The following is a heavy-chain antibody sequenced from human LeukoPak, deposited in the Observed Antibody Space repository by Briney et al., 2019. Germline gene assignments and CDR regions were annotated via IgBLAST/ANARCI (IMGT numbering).Heavy chain of an antibody. D-gene: IGHD4-17*01. V-gene: IGHV1-69*04. CDR2: IIPILGIA. J-gene: IGHJ4*02. CDR3: AREVEVDYGVIDY. CDR1: GGTFSSYA. Sequence: ASVKVSCKASGGTFSSYAISWVRQAPEQGLEWMGRIIPILGIANYAQKFQGRVTITADKSTSTAYMELSSLRSEDTAVYYCAREVEVDYGVIDYWGQGTLVTVSS.